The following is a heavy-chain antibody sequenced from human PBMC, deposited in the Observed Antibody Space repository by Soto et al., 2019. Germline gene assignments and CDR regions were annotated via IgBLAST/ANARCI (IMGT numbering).Heavy chain of an antibody. J-gene: IGHJ5*02. CDR1: GFTFSSYA. CDR3: AKDEVPAYYDFWSGYSNWFDA. CDR2: ISGSGGST. D-gene: IGHD3-3*01. Sequence: GGSLRLSCAASGFTFSSYAMSWFRQAPGKGLEWVSAISGSGGSTYYADSVKGRFTISRDNSKNTLYLQMNSLRAEDTAVYYCAKDEVPAYYDFWSGYSNWFDAWGQGTLVTVSS. V-gene: IGHV3-23*01.